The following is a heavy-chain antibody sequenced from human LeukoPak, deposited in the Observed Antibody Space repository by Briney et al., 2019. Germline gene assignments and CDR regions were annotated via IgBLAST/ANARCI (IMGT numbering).Heavy chain of an antibody. V-gene: IGHV1-18*01. CDR1: GYTFTSYG. D-gene: IGHD3-10*01. CDR3: AREGVGELLPYYYYSGMDV. J-gene: IGHJ6*02. Sequence: GASVKVSCKASGYTFTSYGISWVRQAPGQGLEWMGWISAYNGNTNYAQKLQGRVTMTTDTSTSTAYMELRSLRSDDTAVYYCAREGVGELLPYYYYSGMDVWAKGPRSPSP. CDR2: ISAYNGNT.